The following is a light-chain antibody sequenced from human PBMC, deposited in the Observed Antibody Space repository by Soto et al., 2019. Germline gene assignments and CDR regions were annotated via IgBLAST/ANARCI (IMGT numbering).Light chain of an antibody. CDR1: RDVNSGL. CDR2: GAS. CDR3: QQYYSYPRT. V-gene: IGKV3-20*01. Sequence: EIVLTQSPGTLSLSPGERATLSCRASRDVNSGLLAWYQQKPGQAPRLLIYGASSRATGIPDRFSGSGSGTDFTLTISCLQSEDFATYYCQQYYSYPRTFGQGTKVDI. J-gene: IGKJ1*01.